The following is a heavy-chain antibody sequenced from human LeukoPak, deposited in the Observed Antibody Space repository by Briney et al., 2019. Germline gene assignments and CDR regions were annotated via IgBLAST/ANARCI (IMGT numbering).Heavy chain of an antibody. CDR3: ATIESEPSPFGAEDY. D-gene: IGHD3-10*01. CDR2: IYHSGST. J-gene: IGHJ4*02. Sequence: SETLSLTCTVSGYSISSGYYWGWIRQPPGKGLEWIGSIYHSGSTYYNPSLKSRVTISVDTSKNQFSLKLSSVTAADTAVYYCATIESEPSPFGAEDYWGQGTLVTVSS. CDR1: GYSISSGYY. V-gene: IGHV4-38-2*02.